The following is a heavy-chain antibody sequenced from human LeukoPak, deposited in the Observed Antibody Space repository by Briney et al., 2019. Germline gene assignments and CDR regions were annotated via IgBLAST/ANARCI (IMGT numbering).Heavy chain of an antibody. CDR2: IKQDGSEK. J-gene: IGHJ4*02. CDR1: GFTFSSYW. V-gene: IGHV3-7*01. D-gene: IGHD6-19*01. CDR3: ARVRIRGSSGWYGGGDFDY. Sequence: PGGSLRLSCAASGFTFSSYWMSWVRQAPGKGLEWVANIKQDGSEKYYVDSVKGRFTISRDNAKNSLYLQMNSLRAEDTAVYYCARVRIRGSSGWYGGGDFDYWGQGTLVTVSS.